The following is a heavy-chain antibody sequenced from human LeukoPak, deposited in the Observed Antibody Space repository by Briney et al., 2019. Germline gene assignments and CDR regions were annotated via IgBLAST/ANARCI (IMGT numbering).Heavy chain of an antibody. D-gene: IGHD1-7*01. V-gene: IGHV4-31*11. Sequence: SETLSLTCAVSGGSISSGGYYWSWIRQHPGKGLEWIGYIYYSGSTYYNPSLKSRVTISVDTSKNQFSLKLSSVTAADTAVYYCASNWNYEGGAFDIWGQGTMVTVSS. CDR1: GGSISSGGYY. CDR3: ASNWNYEGGAFDI. J-gene: IGHJ3*02. CDR2: IYYSGST.